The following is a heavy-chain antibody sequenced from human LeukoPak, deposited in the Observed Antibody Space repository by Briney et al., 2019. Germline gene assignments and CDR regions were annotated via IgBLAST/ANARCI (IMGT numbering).Heavy chain of an antibody. Sequence: SETLSLTCTVSGYSISSGYYWGWIRQPPGKGLEWIGSIYHSGSTYYNPSLKSRVTISVDTSKNQFSLKLSSVTAADTAVYYCARCPAAGISYWFDPWGQGTLVTVSS. CDR2: IYHSGST. CDR3: ARCPAAGISYWFDP. J-gene: IGHJ5*02. D-gene: IGHD6-13*01. CDR1: GYSISSGYY. V-gene: IGHV4-38-2*02.